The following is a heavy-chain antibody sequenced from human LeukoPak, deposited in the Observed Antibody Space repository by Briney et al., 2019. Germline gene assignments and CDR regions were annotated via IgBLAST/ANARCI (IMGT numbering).Heavy chain of an antibody. Sequence: EASETLSLTCAVYGGALKGYYWSWIRQPPGKGLEWIGEINHSGSTNYNPSLKSRFTMSVDTSKYQFSLRVSSVTAAETAVYYCARLSVAAAARIRCHFSGMDVWGQGTTVTVSS. CDR2: INHSGST. D-gene: IGHD6-13*01. CDR1: GGALKGYY. V-gene: IGHV4-34*01. CDR3: ARLSVAAAARIRCHFSGMDV. J-gene: IGHJ6*02.